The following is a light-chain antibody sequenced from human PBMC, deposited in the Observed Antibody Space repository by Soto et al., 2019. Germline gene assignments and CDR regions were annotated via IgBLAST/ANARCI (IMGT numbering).Light chain of an antibody. CDR1: QSVNSW. CDR2: KAS. Sequence: QLHMSPSTVSAYESARVTITCLDSQSVNSWVAWYQQKPGRAPKVLIHKASSLQSGVPSRFSGSGSGTEFTLTIISLQPDDFATYYCQLYNSYSEAVGEGTNVDI. V-gene: IGKV1-5*03. J-gene: IGKJ1*01. CDR3: QLYNSYSEA.